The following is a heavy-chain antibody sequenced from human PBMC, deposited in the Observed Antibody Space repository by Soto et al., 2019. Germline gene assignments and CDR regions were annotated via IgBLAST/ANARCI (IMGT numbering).Heavy chain of an antibody. CDR2: INSDGNST. CDR1: GFTFSPFW. CDR3: ARGSNHFDY. D-gene: IGHD4-4*01. J-gene: IGHJ4*02. V-gene: IGHV3-74*01. Sequence: LRLSCAASGFTFSPFWMHWVRQVPGKGPVWVSRINSDGNSTSYADSVKGRFTISRDNAKNTLYLQMNSLRAEDTAVYYCARGSNHFDYWGQGTLVTVSS.